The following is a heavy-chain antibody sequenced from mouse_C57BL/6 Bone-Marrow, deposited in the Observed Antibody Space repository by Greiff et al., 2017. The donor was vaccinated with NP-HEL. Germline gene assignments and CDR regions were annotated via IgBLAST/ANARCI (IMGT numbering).Heavy chain of an antibody. J-gene: IGHJ2*01. V-gene: IGHV1-82*01. D-gene: IGHD1-1*01. CDR2: IYPGDGDT. CDR3: AIITTTKDY. CDR1: GYAFSSSW. Sequence: VHLVESGPELVKPGASVKISCKASGYAFSSSWMNWVKQRPGKGLEWIGRIYPGDGDTNYNGKFKGKATLTADKSSSTAYMQLSSLTSEDSAVYFCAIITTTKDYWGQGTTLTVSS.